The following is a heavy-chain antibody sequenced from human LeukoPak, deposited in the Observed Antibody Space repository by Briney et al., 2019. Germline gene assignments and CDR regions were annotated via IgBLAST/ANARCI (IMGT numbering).Heavy chain of an antibody. CDR1: GGSISSGDYY. J-gene: IGHJ6*03. CDR3: ARAIYCSGGSCYLGKYYYYYMDV. D-gene: IGHD2-15*01. Sequence: SQTLSLTCTVSGGSISSGDYYWGWIRQPPWKGLELIVYIYYSGSTYYNPSLKSRSTISVDTSKNQFSLKLSSVTAADTAVYYCARAIYCSGGSCYLGKYYYYYMDVWGKGTTVTVSS. V-gene: IGHV4-30-4*08. CDR2: IYYSGST.